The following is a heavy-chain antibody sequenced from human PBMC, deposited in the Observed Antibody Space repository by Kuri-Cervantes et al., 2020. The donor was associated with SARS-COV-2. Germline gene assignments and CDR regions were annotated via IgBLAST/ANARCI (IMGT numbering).Heavy chain of an antibody. CDR2: IYHTGST. CDR1: GVSISNTYY. V-gene: IGHV4-38-2*01. CDR3: VRMIYYDSRGGVAMDV. D-gene: IGHD3-22*01. J-gene: IGHJ6*02. Sequence: GSLRLSCAVSGVSISNTYYWAWVRRAPGKGLEWIGSIYHTGSTYYNPSLKTRVTISLDMSKNHFSLNLNSVTAADTAIFYCVRMIYYDSRGGVAMDVWGQGTTVTVSS.